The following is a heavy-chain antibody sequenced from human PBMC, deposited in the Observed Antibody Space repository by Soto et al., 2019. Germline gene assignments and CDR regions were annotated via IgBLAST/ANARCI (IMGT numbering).Heavy chain of an antibody. Sequence: QVQLQESGPGLVKPSQTLSLTCIVSGGSISSGNYYWSWIRQHPGKGLEWIGYISYSDNTYYNPSLKSRVPISIDLSETHFSLKLTSATAADTAVYYCARESTAGDFWYFDLWGRGTLVTVSS. V-gene: IGHV4-31*03. CDR1: GGSISSGNYY. CDR3: ARESTAGDFWYFDL. D-gene: IGHD1-1*01. CDR2: ISYSDNT. J-gene: IGHJ2*01.